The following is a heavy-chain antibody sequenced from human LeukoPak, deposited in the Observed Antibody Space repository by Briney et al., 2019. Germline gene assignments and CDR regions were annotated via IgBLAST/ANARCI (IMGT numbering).Heavy chain of an antibody. CDR2: IEQDGSEK. D-gene: IGHD6-19*01. CDR3: ARERSSGWNDC. CDR1: GFTFSNYW. V-gene: IGHV3-7*01. J-gene: IGHJ4*02. Sequence: GGSLRLSCAASGFTFSNYWMTWVRQAPGKGLEWVANIEQDGSEKHYGDSVKGRFTISRDNAKNSLYLEMNSLRAEDTAVYYCARERSSGWNDCWGQGTLVTVSS.